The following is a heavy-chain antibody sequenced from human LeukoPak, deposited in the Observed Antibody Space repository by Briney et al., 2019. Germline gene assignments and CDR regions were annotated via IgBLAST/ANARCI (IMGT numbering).Heavy chain of an antibody. CDR1: GFTFSSYD. J-gene: IGHJ3*02. D-gene: IGHD3-22*01. V-gene: IGHV3-13*01. CDR2: IGTAGDT. CDR3: ARGARYYYDSKEDAFDI. Sequence: GGSLRLSCAASGFTFSSYDMHWVRQATGKGLEWVSAIGTAGDTYYPGSVKGRFTISRENAKNSLYLQMNSLRAGDAAVYYCARGARYYYDSKEDAFDIWGQGTMVTVSS.